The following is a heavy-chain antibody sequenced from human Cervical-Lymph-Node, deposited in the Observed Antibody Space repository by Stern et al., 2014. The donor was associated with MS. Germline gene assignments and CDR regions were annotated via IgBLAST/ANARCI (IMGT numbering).Heavy chain of an antibody. CDR1: GGSITSGDYC. J-gene: IGHJ4*02. Sequence: QLQLQESGPGLVKSSQTLSLTCTVSGGSITSGDYCWSWIRQTPGKALEWMGYIYYSGSTFSNPSLKSRITMSVDTSKNQFSLNLRSVTAADTAVYFCASGDFDVFNYWGQGTLVTVSS. CDR2: IYYSGST. CDR3: ASGDFDVFNY. D-gene: IGHD4-17*01. V-gene: IGHV4-30-4*01.